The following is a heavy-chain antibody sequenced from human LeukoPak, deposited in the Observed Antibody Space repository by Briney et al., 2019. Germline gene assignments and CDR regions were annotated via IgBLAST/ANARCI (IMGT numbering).Heavy chain of an antibody. CDR2: MNPNSGNT. J-gene: IGHJ3*02. Sequence: GASVKVSCKASGYTFTSYDINWVRQATGQGLEWMGWMNPNSGNTGYAQKFQGRVTMTRNTSISTAYMELSSLRSEDTAVYYCARGRDSGYDFTAAFDIWGQGTMVTVSS. V-gene: IGHV1-8*01. D-gene: IGHD5-12*01. CDR1: GYTFTSYD. CDR3: ARGRDSGYDFTAAFDI.